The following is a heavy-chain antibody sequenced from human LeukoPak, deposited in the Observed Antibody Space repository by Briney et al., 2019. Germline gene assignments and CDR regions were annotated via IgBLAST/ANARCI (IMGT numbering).Heavy chain of an antibody. D-gene: IGHD1-26*01. Sequence: ASVTVSSKASGYTFTGYYIHWVRQAPGQGLEWMGWMDPNSGDTNYAQKFQGRVTMTRDTSISTAHMELSNLRSDDTAVYSCVRSIVGPAGCGAFDMWGQGTVVTVSS. CDR3: VRSIVGPAGCGAFDM. CDR1: GYTFTGYY. J-gene: IGHJ3*02. V-gene: IGHV1-2*02. CDR2: MDPNSGDT.